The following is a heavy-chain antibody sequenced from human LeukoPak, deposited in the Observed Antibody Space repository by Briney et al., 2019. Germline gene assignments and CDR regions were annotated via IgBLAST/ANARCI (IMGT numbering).Heavy chain of an antibody. CDR1: GGTFSRFT. Sequence: SVKVSCKASGGTFSRFTISWVRQAPGQGFEWVGGVTPIFGTANFAQRFQGRVSITADESTSTAFMELSSLRSEDTAVYYCAKDKVSYGFDGDDYWGQGTLVTVSS. CDR3: AKDKVSYGFDGDDY. V-gene: IGHV1-69*13. J-gene: IGHJ4*02. CDR2: VTPIFGTA. D-gene: IGHD5-18*01.